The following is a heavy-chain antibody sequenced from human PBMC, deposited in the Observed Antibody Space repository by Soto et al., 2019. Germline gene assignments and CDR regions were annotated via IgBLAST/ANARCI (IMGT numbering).Heavy chain of an antibody. CDR1: GFTFSSYA. CDR3: AKIRKGTTFDV. D-gene: IGHD3-10*01. V-gene: IGHV3-23*01. Sequence: GGSLRLSCAASGFTFSSYAMSWVRQAPGKGTEWVSAISGSGGSTYYADSVKGRFTITRNNSKNTLYLQMNSLIAEDTTVYYCAKIRKGTTFDVWGRGTMVTVSS. CDR2: ISGSGGST. J-gene: IGHJ3*01.